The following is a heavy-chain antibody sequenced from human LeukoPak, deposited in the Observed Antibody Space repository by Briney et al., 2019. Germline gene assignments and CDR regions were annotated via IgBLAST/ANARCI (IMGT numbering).Heavy chain of an antibody. CDR2: IHYSGSS. D-gene: IGHD3-16*01. CDR1: GDSVSGFY. Sequence: SETLSLTCSVSGDSVSGFYWNWIRQPPGKKLEWIGNIHYSGSSNYNPSLKSRVTMSIDTSRNQFSLKLRSVTAADTAVYYCARLKMGAYFDLWGRGTLVTVSS. J-gene: IGHJ2*01. CDR3: ARLKMGAYFDL. V-gene: IGHV4-59*08.